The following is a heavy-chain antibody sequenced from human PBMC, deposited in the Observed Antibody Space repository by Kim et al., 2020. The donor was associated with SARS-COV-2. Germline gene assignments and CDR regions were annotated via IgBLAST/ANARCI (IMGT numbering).Heavy chain of an antibody. V-gene: IGHV3-30*04. CDR2: ISYDGSNK. Sequence: GGSLRLSCAASGFTFSSYAMHWVRQAPGKGLEWVAAISYDGSNKYYADSVKGRFTISRDNSKNTLYLQMNSLRAEDTAVYYCARVFIGARGSPFDYWGQGTLVTVSS. CDR1: GFTFSSYA. CDR3: ARVFIGARGSPFDY. J-gene: IGHJ4*02. D-gene: IGHD3-10*01.